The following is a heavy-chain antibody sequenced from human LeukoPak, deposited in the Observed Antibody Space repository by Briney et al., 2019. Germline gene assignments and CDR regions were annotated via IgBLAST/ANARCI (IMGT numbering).Heavy chain of an antibody. CDR3: ARDDGHYDFWSGNTHDAFDI. Sequence: ASVKVSCKASGYTFTTYYMHWVRQAPGQGLEWMGIINPSGGSTGYAQKFQGRVTMTRDTSTSTVYMELSSLRSEDTAVYCCARDDGHYDFWSGNTHDAFDIWGQGTMVTVSS. CDR2: INPSGGST. V-gene: IGHV1-46*01. CDR1: GYTFTTYY. D-gene: IGHD3-3*01. J-gene: IGHJ3*02.